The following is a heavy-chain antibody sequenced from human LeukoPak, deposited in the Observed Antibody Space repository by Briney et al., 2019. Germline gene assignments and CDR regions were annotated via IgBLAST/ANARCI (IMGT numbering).Heavy chain of an antibody. Sequence: GGSLRLSCAASGFIFSTYGMHWVRQAPGKGLEWVAIISYDGSNEYYADSVKGRFTISRDNSKNSLYLQMNSLRTEDTALYYCAKDITYSSGWSDYWGQGTLVTVSS. V-gene: IGHV3-30*18. D-gene: IGHD6-25*01. CDR2: ISYDGSNE. CDR3: AKDITYSSGWSDY. J-gene: IGHJ4*02. CDR1: GFIFSTYG.